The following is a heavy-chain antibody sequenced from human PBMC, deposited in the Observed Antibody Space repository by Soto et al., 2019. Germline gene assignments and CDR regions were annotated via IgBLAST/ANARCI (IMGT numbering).Heavy chain of an antibody. V-gene: IGHV1-8*01. J-gene: IGHJ5*02. CDR3: ARGRGIVVVNRFDP. CDR1: GYTFTSYD. Sequence: QVQLVQSGAEVKKPGASVKVSCKASGYTFTSYDINWVRQATGQGLEWKGWLNPNSGNTGYAQKFQGRATMTRNTTISTADMELGSLRSEDTAVYYGARGRGIVVVNRFDPWGQGTLVTVSS. D-gene: IGHD3-22*01. CDR2: LNPNSGNT.